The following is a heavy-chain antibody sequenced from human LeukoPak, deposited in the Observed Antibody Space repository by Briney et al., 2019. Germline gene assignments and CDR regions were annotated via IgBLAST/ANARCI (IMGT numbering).Heavy chain of an antibody. CDR3: ARVKAIYCSSTSCYGGTYYYMDV. Sequence: MTSETLSLTCAVYGGSFSGYYWSWIRQPPGKGLEWIGEINHSGSTNYNPSLKSRVTISVDTSKNQFSLKLSSVTAVDTAVYYCARVKAIYCSSTSCYGGTYYYMDVWGKGTTVTVSS. J-gene: IGHJ6*03. V-gene: IGHV4-34*01. CDR1: GGSFSGYY. CDR2: INHSGST. D-gene: IGHD2-2*01.